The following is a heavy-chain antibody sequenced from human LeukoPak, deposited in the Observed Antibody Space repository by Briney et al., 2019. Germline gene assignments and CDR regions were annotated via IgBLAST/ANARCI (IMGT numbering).Heavy chain of an antibody. Sequence: GGSLRLSCAASGFTLSSYSMHWVRQAPGKGLEFVSAISRNGRNTYHANSVKGRFTISRDISKNTLYLQMGSLRPEDMAVYYCARVDSGSACASWGQGILVTVSS. V-gene: IGHV3-64*01. CDR2: ISRNGRNT. J-gene: IGHJ1*01. CDR3: ARVDSGSACAS. D-gene: IGHD6-19*01. CDR1: GFTLSSYS.